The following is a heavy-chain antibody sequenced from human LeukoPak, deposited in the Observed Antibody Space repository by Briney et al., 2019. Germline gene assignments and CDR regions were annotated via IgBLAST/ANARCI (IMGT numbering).Heavy chain of an antibody. CDR2: INPNSGGT. CDR3: AKGDAVAGTSDFDC. J-gene: IGHJ4*02. V-gene: IGHV1-2*06. D-gene: IGHD6-19*01. Sequence: ASVKVSCKASGYTFTGYYMHWVRQAPGQGLEWMGRINPNSGGTNYAQKFQGRVTMTRDTSISTAYMELSRLRSDDTAVYYCAKGDAVAGTSDFDCWGQGTLVTVSS. CDR1: GYTFTGYY.